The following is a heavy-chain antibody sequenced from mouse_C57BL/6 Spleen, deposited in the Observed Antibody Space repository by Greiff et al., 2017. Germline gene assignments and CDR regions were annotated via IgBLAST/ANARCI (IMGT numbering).Heavy chain of an antibody. Sequence: VMLVESGPELVKPGASVKISCKASGYAFSSSWMNWVKQRPGKGLEWIGRIYPGDGDTNYNGKFKGKATLTADKSSSTAYMQLSSLTSEDSAVYFCARPSMVTTSYFDYWGQGTTLTVSS. CDR1: GYAFSSSW. CDR3: ARPSMVTTSYFDY. V-gene: IGHV1-82*01. J-gene: IGHJ2*01. CDR2: IYPGDGDT. D-gene: IGHD2-2*01.